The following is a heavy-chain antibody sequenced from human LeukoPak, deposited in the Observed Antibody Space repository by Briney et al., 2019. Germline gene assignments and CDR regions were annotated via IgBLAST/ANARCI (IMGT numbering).Heavy chain of an antibody. CDR3: AKSPPGWPGAAFDI. CDR2: ISASGGST. Sequence: GGSLRLSCVASGFTFITYGMTWVRQAPGKGLEWVSTISASGGSTHHADSVKGRFTISRDNSKNTLYLQMNSLRAEDTAVYYCAKSPPGWPGAAFDIWGQGTMVTVSS. CDR1: GFTFITYG. V-gene: IGHV3-23*01. D-gene: IGHD3-9*01. J-gene: IGHJ3*02.